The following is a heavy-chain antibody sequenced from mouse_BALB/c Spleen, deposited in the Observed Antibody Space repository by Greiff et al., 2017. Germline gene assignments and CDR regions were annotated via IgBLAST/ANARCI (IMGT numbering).Heavy chain of an antibody. J-gene: IGHJ4*01. V-gene: IGHV1S22*01. CDR3: TRSDGYFAMDY. Sequence: LKQPGSELVRPGASVKLSCKASGYTFTSYWMHWVKQRPGQGLEWIGNIYPGSGSTNYDEKFKSKATLTVDTSSSTAYMQLSSLTSEDSAVYYCTRSDGYFAMDYWGQGTSVTVSS. D-gene: IGHD2-3*01. CDR1: GYTFTSYW. CDR2: IYPGSGST.